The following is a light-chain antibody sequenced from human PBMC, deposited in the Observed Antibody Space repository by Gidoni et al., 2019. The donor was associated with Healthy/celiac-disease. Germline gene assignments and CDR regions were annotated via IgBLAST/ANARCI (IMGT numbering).Light chain of an antibody. CDR2: GAS. CDR3: QQYNTWPLT. J-gene: IGKJ3*01. Sequence: EIVMTQSPATLSVSPGERATLSCRASQSVSSNLAWYQQKPGQAPRLLIYGASTRATGIPARFSGSGSVTEFTLTISILQSEDFAFYYCQQYNTWPLTFGPXTKVDIK. V-gene: IGKV3-15*01. CDR1: QSVSSN.